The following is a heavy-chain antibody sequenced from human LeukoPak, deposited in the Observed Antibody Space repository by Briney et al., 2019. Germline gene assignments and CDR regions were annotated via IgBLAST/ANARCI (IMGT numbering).Heavy chain of an antibody. CDR1: GFTFSSYG. V-gene: IGHV3-21*01. D-gene: IGHD1-7*01. Sequence: GGSLRLSCAASGFTFSSYGMSWVRQAPGKGLEWVSSISASSYYIYYADSVKGRFTISRDNSNNSLYLQMNSLRAEDTAVYYCARSSRELGGYAPWELMPPFDYWGRGTLVTVSS. CDR2: ISASSYYI. CDR3: ARSSRELGGYAPWELMPPFDY. J-gene: IGHJ4*02.